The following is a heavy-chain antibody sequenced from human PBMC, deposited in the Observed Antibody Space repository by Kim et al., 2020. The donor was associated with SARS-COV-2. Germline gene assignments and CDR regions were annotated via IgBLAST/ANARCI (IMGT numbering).Heavy chain of an antibody. V-gene: IGHV1-46*01. CDR3: ARGDDRGDAFDI. J-gene: IGHJ3*02. D-gene: IGHD3-10*02. Sequence: SHAPKFQGRVTMTRDTSTSTVYMELSSLRSEDTAVYYCARGDDRGDAFDIWGQGTMVTVSS.